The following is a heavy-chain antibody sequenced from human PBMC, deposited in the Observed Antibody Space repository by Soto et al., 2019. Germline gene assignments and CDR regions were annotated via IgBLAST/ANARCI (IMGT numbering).Heavy chain of an antibody. CDR2: INPNGGVT. V-gene: IGHV1-2*04. CDR3: ARESGGATATLVYYYFYMDV. D-gene: IGHD5-12*01. CDR1: GDSFNDYY. Sequence: QVQLVQSGAEVRKPGASVTVSCRSSGDSFNDYYIHWVRQAPGQGFEWMGWINPNGGVTKYAQKFQGWVSMTRDTSIRTVYMQLSRLRADDTAVDYCARESGGATATLVYYYFYMDVWGTGTPVTVSS. J-gene: IGHJ6*03.